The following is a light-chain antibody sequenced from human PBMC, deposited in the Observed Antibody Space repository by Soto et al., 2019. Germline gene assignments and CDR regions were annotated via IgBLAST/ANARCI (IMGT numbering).Light chain of an antibody. CDR3: QQYYMTPYT. J-gene: IGKJ2*01. CDR1: QSILYNSKNKNY. Sequence: DIVMTQSPDSLAVSLGERATVNCTSRQSILYNSKNKNYLAWYQQKPGQSPKLLIYWASTRESGVPDRFSGSGSGTDFTLTISSLQAEDVAVYYCQQYYMTPYTFGQGTKLEIK. CDR2: WAS. V-gene: IGKV4-1*01.